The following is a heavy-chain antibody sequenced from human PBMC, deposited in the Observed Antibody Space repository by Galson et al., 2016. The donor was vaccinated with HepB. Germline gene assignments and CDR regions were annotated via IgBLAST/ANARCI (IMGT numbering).Heavy chain of an antibody. J-gene: IGHJ4*02. CDR2: IYWDDDK. D-gene: IGHD6-25*01. Sequence: TLSLTCTVSGGPISSNRYYWGWIRQPPGKGLEWLAVIYWDDDKRYSPSLKNRVTITKDTSRNQVVLRMTNLDPADTATYYCAHRPPIAANYFDYWGQGVLVIVSS. V-gene: IGHV2-5*02. CDR1: GGPISSNRYY. CDR3: AHRPPIAANYFDY.